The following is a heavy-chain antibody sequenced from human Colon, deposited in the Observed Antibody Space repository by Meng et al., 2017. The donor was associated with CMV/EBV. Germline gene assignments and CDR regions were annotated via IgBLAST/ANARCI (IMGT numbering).Heavy chain of an antibody. CDR2: INTDGRTT. CDR1: GFTFSHYW. J-gene: IGHJ4*02. V-gene: IGHV3-74*01. Sequence: GGSLRLSCEASGFTFSHYWMHRVRQAPGKGLEWVSRINTDGRTTDYADSVKGRFTISRDDGRSTLYLQMNNLRAEDTAVYFCAGSYWNGELVYWGQGALVTVSS. CDR3: AGSYWNGELVY. D-gene: IGHD1-26*01.